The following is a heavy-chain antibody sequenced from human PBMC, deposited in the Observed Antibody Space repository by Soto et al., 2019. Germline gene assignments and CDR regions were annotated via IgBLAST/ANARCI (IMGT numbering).Heavy chain of an antibody. D-gene: IGHD3-22*01. CDR2: INHNGST. Sequence: LSLTCAVYGGSFSVYYWSWIRQPPGKGLEWIGEINHNGSTNYNPSLKSRVTISVDTSKNQFSLKLSSVTAADTAVYYCARGGRVSMIVVVEYYFDYWGQGTLVTVSS. V-gene: IGHV4-34*01. J-gene: IGHJ4*02. CDR3: ARGGRVSMIVVVEYYFDY. CDR1: GGSFSVYY.